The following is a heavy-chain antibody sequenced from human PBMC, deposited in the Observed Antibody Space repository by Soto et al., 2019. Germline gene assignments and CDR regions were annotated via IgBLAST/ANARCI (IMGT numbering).Heavy chain of an antibody. Sequence: ASVKVSCKASGYTFTGYYMHRVRQAPGQGLEWMGWINPNSGGTNYAQKFQGWVTMTRDTSISTAYMELSRLRSDDTAVYYCARSVVVPAATQFNWFDPWGQGTLVTVSS. J-gene: IGHJ5*02. CDR3: ARSVVVPAATQFNWFDP. D-gene: IGHD2-2*01. V-gene: IGHV1-2*04. CDR1: GYTFTGYY. CDR2: INPNSGGT.